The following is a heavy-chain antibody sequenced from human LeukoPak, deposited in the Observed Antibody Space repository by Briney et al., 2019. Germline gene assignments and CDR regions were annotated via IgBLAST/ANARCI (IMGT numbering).Heavy chain of an antibody. J-gene: IGHJ4*02. CDR3: AKGNYGEKIDY. Sequence: GGSLRLSCAGSGFTFSTYGMSWVRQAPGKGLEWVSAISGSGGSTYYADSVKGRFTISRDNSKNTLYLQMNSLKAEDAALYYCAKGNYGEKIDYWGPGTLVTVSS. V-gene: IGHV3-23*01. CDR2: ISGSGGST. D-gene: IGHD4-17*01. CDR1: GFTFSTYG.